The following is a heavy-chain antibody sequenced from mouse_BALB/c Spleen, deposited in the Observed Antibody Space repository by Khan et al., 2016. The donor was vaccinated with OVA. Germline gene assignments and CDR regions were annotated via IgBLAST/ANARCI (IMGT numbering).Heavy chain of an antibody. J-gene: IGHJ3*01. CDR1: GYTFSDYY. D-gene: IGHD1-2*01. CDR3: GRRNYFRYPFGY. V-gene: IGHV1-77*01. Sequence: QVQLQQSGAELARPGASVKLSCKASGYTFSDYYINWVKQRTGQGLEWIGEISPGSGDTYYNEKFKGKATLTADKSSSTAYMQLSSLTSEDSAVYFRGRRNYFRYPFGYWGQGTPVTV. CDR2: ISPGSGDT.